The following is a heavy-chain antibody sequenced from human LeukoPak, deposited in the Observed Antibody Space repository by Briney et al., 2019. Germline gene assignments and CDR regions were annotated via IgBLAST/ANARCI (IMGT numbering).Heavy chain of an antibody. CDR2: INWNGGST. J-gene: IGHJ4*01. V-gene: IGHV3-20*04. Sequence: GSLRLSCAASGFTFSDYYMGWIRQAPGKGLEWVSGINWNGGSTGYADSVKGRFTISGDNAKNSLYLQMNSLRAEDTAVYYCARGPYPDYWGHGTLVTVSS. CDR1: GFTFSDYY. CDR3: ARGPYPDY.